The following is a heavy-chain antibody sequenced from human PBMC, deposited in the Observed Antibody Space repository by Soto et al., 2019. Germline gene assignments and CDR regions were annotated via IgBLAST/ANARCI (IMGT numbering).Heavy chain of an antibody. V-gene: IGHV3-30*18. J-gene: IGHJ6*02. CDR3: VKDGSSGWPYFYDMDV. D-gene: IGHD6-19*01. CDR2: ISYDGRNK. CDR1: GFTFSSYG. Sequence: QVQLVESGGGVVQPGRSLRLSCAASGFTFSSYGMHWVRQAPGKGLEWVAVISYDGRNKYYADAVKGRFTISRDNSKNTLYLQMSSLRAADAAVYYCVKDGSSGWPYFYDMDVWGQGTTVTVSS.